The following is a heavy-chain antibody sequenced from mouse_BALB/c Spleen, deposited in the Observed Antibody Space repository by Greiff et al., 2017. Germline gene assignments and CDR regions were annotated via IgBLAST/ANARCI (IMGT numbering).Heavy chain of an antibody. J-gene: IGHJ3*01. D-gene: IGHD1-2*01. V-gene: IGHV3-2*02. CDR2: ISYSGST. CDR3: ARRGWGFAY. Sequence: VQLKQSGPGLVKPSQSLSLTCTVTGYSITSDYAWNWIRQFPGNKLEWMGYISYSGSTSYNPSLKSRISITRDTSKNQFFLQLNSVTTEDTATYYCARRGWGFAYWGQGTLVTVSA. CDR1: GYSITSDYA.